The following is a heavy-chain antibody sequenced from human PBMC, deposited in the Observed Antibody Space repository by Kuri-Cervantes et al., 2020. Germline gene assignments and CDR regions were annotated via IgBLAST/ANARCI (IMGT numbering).Heavy chain of an antibody. Sequence: SQTLSLTCAVYGGSFNGYYWSWIRQPPGKGLEWIGEINHSGSTNYNPSLKSRVTISVDTSKNQFSLKLSSVSAADTAVYYCARGPTATTDYWGQGTLVTVSS. CDR3: ARGPTATTDY. D-gene: IGHD4-17*01. J-gene: IGHJ4*02. V-gene: IGHV4-34*01. CDR2: INHSGST. CDR1: GGSFNGYY.